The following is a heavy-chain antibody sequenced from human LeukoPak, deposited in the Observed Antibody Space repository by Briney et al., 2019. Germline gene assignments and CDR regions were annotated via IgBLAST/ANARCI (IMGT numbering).Heavy chain of an antibody. J-gene: IGHJ4*02. CDR3: ARCERTYYYDSSGQ. CDR2: IIPIFGTA. Sequence: SVKVSCKASGGTFSNYAISWMRQAPGQGLEWMGGIIPIFGTANYAQKFQGRVTITMDESTSTAYMELSSLRSEDTAVYYCARCERTYYYDSSGQWGQGTLVTVSS. CDR1: GGTFSNYA. V-gene: IGHV1-69*05. D-gene: IGHD3-22*01.